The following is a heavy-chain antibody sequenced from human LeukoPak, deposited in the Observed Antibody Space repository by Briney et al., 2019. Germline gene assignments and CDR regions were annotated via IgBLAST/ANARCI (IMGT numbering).Heavy chain of an antibody. Sequence: SETLSLTCAVYGGSFSGYYWSWIRQPPGKGLEWIGEINHSGSTNYNPSLKSRVTISVDTSKNQFSLKLSSVTAADTAVYYCARGRGIVPIRIDYWGQGTLVTVPS. CDR1: GGSFSGYY. CDR2: INHSGST. J-gene: IGHJ4*02. CDR3: ARGRGIVPIRIDY. V-gene: IGHV4-34*01. D-gene: IGHD1-26*01.